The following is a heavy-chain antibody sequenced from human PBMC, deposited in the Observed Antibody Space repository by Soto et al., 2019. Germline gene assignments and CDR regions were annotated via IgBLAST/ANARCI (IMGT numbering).Heavy chain of an antibody. CDR2: SRNKANSYTT. J-gene: IGHJ6*03. CDR1: GFTFSDHY. V-gene: IGHV3-72*01. D-gene: IGHD4-4*01. Sequence: GGSLRLSCAASGFTFSDHYMDWVRQAPGKGLEWVGRSRNKANSYTTEYAASVKGRFSISRDASNNSLYLQMNSLKTEDTAVYYCSRLTTYCIDVWGKGTTVTVSS. CDR3: SRLTTYCIDV.